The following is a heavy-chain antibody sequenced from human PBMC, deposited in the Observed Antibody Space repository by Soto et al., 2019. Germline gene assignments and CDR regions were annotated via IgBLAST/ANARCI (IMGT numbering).Heavy chain of an antibody. CDR1: GFTFSSYA. V-gene: IGHV3-64*01. J-gene: IGHJ5*02. Sequence: GGSLRLSCAASGFTFSSYAMHWVRQAPGKGLEYVSAISSNGGSTYYANSVKGRFTISRDNSKNTLYLQMGSLRAEDMAVYYCARGKDYGDYLNWFDPWGQGTLVTVSS. D-gene: IGHD4-17*01. CDR2: ISSNGGST. CDR3: ARGKDYGDYLNWFDP.